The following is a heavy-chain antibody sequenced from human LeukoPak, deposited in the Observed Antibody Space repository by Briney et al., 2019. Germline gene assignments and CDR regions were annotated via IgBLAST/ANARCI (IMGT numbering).Heavy chain of an antibody. V-gene: IGHV3-33*08. CDR2: IRFDGSRV. D-gene: IGHD3-16*01. CDR3: ARGWGINFPYLDY. CDR1: GFSFSNYG. Sequence: GGSLRLSCAASGFSFSNYGVHWVRQAPGKGLEWVAGIRFDGSRVFYIDSVKGRFTVSRDNSKTTLFLQMSSLRVQDTAVYFCARGWGINFPYLDYWGQGTLVTVSS. J-gene: IGHJ4*02.